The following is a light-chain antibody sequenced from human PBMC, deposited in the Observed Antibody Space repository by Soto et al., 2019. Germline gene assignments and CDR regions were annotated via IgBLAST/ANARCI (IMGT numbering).Light chain of an antibody. V-gene: IGKV3D-15*01. CDR1: QSVSSN. J-gene: IGKJ4*01. CDR3: QQYNTWPLT. CDR2: GAS. Sequence: EIAMTQSPATLSVSPGERATISCRASQSVSSNLAWYQQKPGQAPRLLIYGASTRATGIPARFSGSGSGTEFTLTISSRQSEDFAVYYCQQYNTWPLTFGGGTKVEIK.